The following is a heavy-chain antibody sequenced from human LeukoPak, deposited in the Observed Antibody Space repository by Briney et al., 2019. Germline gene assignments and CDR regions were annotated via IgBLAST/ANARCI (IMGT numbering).Heavy chain of an antibody. CDR2: FDPEDGET. CDR3: ARKEPGSAPKAELLFDP. D-gene: IGHD3-10*01. J-gene: IGHJ5*02. CDR1: GYTLTEVS. Sequence: ASVKVSCKVSGYTLTEVSMHWVRQAPGKGLEWMGGFDPEDGETIYAQKFQGRVTMTEDTSIHTAYMELSSLRSEDTAVYYCARKEPGSAPKAELLFDPWGQGTLVTVSS. V-gene: IGHV1-24*01.